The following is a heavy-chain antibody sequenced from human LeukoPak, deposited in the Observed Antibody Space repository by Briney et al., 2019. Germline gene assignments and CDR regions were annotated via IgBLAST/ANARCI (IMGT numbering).Heavy chain of an antibody. J-gene: IGHJ4*02. CDR2: IYPGDSDT. CDR1: GYSFTSYW. CDR3: ARREDQDHYDY. V-gene: IGHV5-51*01. Sequence: GESLKISCKGSGYSFTSYWIGWVRQMPGKGLEGMGIIYPGDSDTRYSPSFQGQVTVSADKSISTAYLQWSSLKASDTAMYYCARREDQDHYDYWGQGTLVTVSS.